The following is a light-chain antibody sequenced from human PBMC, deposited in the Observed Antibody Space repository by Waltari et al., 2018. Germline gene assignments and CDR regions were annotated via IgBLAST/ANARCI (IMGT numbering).Light chain of an antibody. Sequence: IQMTQSPSTLSASVGDRVTITCRSSQSISSWLDWYQQKPGKAPKLLIYKACTLDSGVPARFSGSGSGTEFTLTISSLQPDDFATYYCQQYKTYWTFGQGSKVEI. J-gene: IGKJ1*01. CDR1: QSISSW. CDR2: KAC. V-gene: IGKV1-5*03. CDR3: QQYKTYWT.